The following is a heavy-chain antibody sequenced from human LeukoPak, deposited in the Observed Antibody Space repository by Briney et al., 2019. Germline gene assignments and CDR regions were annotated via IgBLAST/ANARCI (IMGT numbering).Heavy chain of an antibody. J-gene: IGHJ4*02. Sequence: GASVTVSCKAPGGTFSSYAISWVRQAPGQGLEWMGGIIPIFGTANYAQKFQGRVTITADESTSTAYMELSSLRSEDTAVYYCARGDSSGYYFLGPDYWGQGTLVTVSS. CDR2: IIPIFGTA. CDR3: ARGDSSGYYFLGPDY. V-gene: IGHV1-69*13. CDR1: GGTFSSYA. D-gene: IGHD3-22*01.